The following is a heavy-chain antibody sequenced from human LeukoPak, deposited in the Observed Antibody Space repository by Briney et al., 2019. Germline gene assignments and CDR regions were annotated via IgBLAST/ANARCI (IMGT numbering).Heavy chain of an antibody. Sequence: PSETLSLTCTVSGGSISSGGYYWSWIRQHPGKGLEWIGYIYYSGSTYYNPSLKSRVTISVDTSKNQFSLKLSSVTAADTAVYYCAREWPAANYFDYWGQGTLVTVSS. J-gene: IGHJ4*02. D-gene: IGHD2-2*01. CDR1: GGSISSGGYY. CDR3: AREWPAANYFDY. V-gene: IGHV4-31*03. CDR2: IYYSGST.